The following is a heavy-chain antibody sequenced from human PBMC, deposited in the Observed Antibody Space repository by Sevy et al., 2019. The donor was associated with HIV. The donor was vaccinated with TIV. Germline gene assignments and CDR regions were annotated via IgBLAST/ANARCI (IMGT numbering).Heavy chain of an antibody. CDR3: ARGLDESSGFYSFDY. CDR1: GFTVSSNY. CDR2: IYSGAGT. V-gene: IGHV3-66*02. J-gene: IGHJ4*02. Sequence: GRSLRLSCAASGFTVSSNYMSWVRQAPGKGLEWVSVIYSGAGTYYADSVKGRFTISRDNSKNSLYLQMNSLRAEDTALYYCARGLDESSGFYSFDYWGQGTLVTVSS. D-gene: IGHD3-22*01.